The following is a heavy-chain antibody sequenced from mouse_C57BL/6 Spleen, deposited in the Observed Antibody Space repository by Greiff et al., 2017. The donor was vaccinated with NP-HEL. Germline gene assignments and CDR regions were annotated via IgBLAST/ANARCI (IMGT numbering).Heavy chain of an antibody. CDR1: GFTFSNYW. Sequence: EVTVEESGGGLVQPGGSMKLSCVASGFTFSNYWMNWVRQSPEKGLEWVAQIRLKSDNYATHYAESVTGRFTISRDDSQSSVYLQMNNLRAEDTGIYYCTAGGYYGSSYVWGQGTLVTVSA. CDR3: TAGGYYGSSYV. CDR2: IRLKSDNYAT. D-gene: IGHD1-1*01. V-gene: IGHV6-3*01. J-gene: IGHJ3*01.